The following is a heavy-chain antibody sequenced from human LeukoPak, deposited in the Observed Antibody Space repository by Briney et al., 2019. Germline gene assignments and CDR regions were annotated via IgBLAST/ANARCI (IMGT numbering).Heavy chain of an antibody. CDR2: INHSGST. V-gene: IGHV4-34*01. D-gene: IGHD3-3*01. CDR3: ARVSISLFGVVTAHFDS. CDR1: GGSFSDYY. Sequence: SETLSLTGAVYGGSFSDYYWSWIRQPPRKGLEWIGEINHSGSTNYNPSLKSRVTISVDTSKNQFSLKLSSVTAADTAVYYCARVSISLFGVVTAHFDSWGQGTLVAVSS. J-gene: IGHJ4*02.